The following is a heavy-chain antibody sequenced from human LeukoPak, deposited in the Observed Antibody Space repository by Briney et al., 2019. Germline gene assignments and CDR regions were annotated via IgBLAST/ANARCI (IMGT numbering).Heavy chain of an antibody. CDR1: GGSISSYY. CDR3: ARGFGGQEVYDY. J-gene: IGHJ4*02. CDR2: IYTSGGT. Sequence: SETLSLTCTVSGGSISSYYWSWIRQPAGRALEWIGRIYTSGGTNCNPSLKSRVTISLDTSKDQFSLKLSSVTAADTAVYYCARGFGGQEVYDYWGQGTLVTVSS. D-gene: IGHD2-15*01. V-gene: IGHV4-4*07.